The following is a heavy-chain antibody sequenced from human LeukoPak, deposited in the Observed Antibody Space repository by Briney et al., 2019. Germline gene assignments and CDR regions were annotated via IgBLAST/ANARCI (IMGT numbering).Heavy chain of an antibody. CDR3: ARSTAMVTDYFDY. J-gene: IGHJ4*02. Sequence: GESLRISCRGSGYSFTSYWISWVRQMPGKGLEWMGTIDPSDSYANYSPSSPGHVTISADKSISTAYLQWSSLKASDTAMYYCARSTAMVTDYFDYWGQGTLVTVSS. V-gene: IGHV5-10-1*01. D-gene: IGHD5-18*01. CDR2: IDPSDSYA. CDR1: GYSFTSYW.